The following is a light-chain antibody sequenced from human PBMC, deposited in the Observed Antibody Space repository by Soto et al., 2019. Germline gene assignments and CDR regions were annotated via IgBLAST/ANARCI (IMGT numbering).Light chain of an antibody. V-gene: IGLV2-14*01. Sequence: QSALTQPASVSGSPGQSITISCTGTGSDVGGYNYVSWYQQHPGKAPKVMIYDVSNRPSGVSNRFSGSKSGNTASLTISGLKAEDEADYYCSSYTSASTPLVFGGGTKLPVL. CDR1: GSDVGGYNY. J-gene: IGLJ2*01. CDR3: SSYTSASTPLV. CDR2: DVS.